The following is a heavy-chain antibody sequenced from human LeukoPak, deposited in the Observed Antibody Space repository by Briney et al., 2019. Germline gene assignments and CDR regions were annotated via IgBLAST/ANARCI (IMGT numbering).Heavy chain of an antibody. D-gene: IGHD3-10*01. Sequence: GGSLRLSCAASGFTFSSYWMHWVRQAPGKGLVWVSRINTDGSSTSYADSVKGRFTISRDNAKKTLYLQMNSLRAEDTAVYYCAREPTDYYGSGSKHLYWGQGTLVTVSS. CDR1: GFTFSSYW. V-gene: IGHV3-74*01. CDR3: AREPTDYYGSGSKHLY. J-gene: IGHJ4*02. CDR2: INTDGSST.